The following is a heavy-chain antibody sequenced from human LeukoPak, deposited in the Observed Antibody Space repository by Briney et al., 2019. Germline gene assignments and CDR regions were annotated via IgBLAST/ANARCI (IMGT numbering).Heavy chain of an antibody. D-gene: IGHD6-13*01. CDR3: TRIMNSSPDY. J-gene: IGHJ4*02. V-gene: IGHV3-7*01. Sequence: GGSLRLSCAASGFTFSNAWMSWVRQAPGKGLEWVANIKTDGSEKSYVDSVNGRFTISRDNAKNSVFLQMNGLRAEDTAVYYCTRIMNSSPDYWGQGTLVTVSS. CDR1: GFTFSNAW. CDR2: IKTDGSEK.